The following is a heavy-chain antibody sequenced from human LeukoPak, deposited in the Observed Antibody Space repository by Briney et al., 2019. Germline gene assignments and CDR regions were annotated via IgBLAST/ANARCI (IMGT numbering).Heavy chain of an antibody. V-gene: IGHV3-73*01. J-gene: IGHJ3*02. CDR2: IRSKADSYAT. D-gene: IGHD1-14*01. CDR3: TRPSHAYGTDAFDI. Sequence: GGSLKLSCAASAFTFSGSAMQWVRQASGKGLEGFGRIRSKADSYATVYAASVKGRFTISIDDSENTAYLQMNSLKAEDTAVYYCTRPSHAYGTDAFDIWGQGTMVTVSS. CDR1: AFTFSGSA.